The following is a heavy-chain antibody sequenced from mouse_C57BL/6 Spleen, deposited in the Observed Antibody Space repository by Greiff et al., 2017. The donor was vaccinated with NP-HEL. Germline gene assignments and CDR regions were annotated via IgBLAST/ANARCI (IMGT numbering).Heavy chain of an antibody. V-gene: IGHV1-55*01. J-gene: IGHJ3*01. D-gene: IGHD3-2*02. Sequence: VQLEESGAELVKPGASVKMSCKASGYTFTSYWITWVKQRPGQGLEWIGDIYPGSGSTNYNEKFKSKATLTVDTSSSTAYMQLSSLTSEDSAVYYCARRGSSGYGTWFAYWGQGTLVTVSA. CDR1: GYTFTSYW. CDR3: ARRGSSGYGTWFAY. CDR2: IYPGSGST.